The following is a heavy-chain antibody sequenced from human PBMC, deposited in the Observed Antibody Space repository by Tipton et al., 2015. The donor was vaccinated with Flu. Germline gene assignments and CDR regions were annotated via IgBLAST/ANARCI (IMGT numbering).Heavy chain of an antibody. CDR2: IDYSGST. CDR1: GGSISSYY. D-gene: IGHD1-20*01. V-gene: IGHV4-59*12. Sequence: GLVKPSETLSLTCTVSGGSISSYYWSWIWQPPGKGLEWIGYIDYSGSTNYNPSLKSRVTISIDTSKNQFSLKLNSVTAADTAVYYCARLRALTSSFDPWGQGTLVTVSS. J-gene: IGHJ5*02. CDR3: ARLRALTSSFDP.